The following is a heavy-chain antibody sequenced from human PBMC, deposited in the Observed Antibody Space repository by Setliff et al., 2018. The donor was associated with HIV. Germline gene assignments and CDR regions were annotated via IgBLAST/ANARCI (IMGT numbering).Heavy chain of an antibody. CDR1: GDSIDSRSYY. CDR3: ARGVARQVVIDRWFDP. D-gene: IGHD2-21*01. J-gene: IGHJ5*02. Sequence: SETLSLTCAVSGDSIDSRSYYWGGIRQPPGKGLEWIGYFYYSGNSNYNPSLKSRVTMSVEASKNLVSLNLNSVTAADTAIYYCARGVARQVVIDRWFDPWGQGTPVTVSS. CDR2: FYYSGNS. V-gene: IGHV4-39*07.